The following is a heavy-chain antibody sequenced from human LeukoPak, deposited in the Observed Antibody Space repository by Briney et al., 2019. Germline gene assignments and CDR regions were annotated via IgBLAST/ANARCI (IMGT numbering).Heavy chain of an antibody. J-gene: IGHJ3*02. Sequence: PGGSLRLSCAASGFTFSSYEMNWVRQAPGKGLEWVANIKQDGSEKYYVGSVKGRFTISRDNAKNSLYLQMNSLRAEDTAVYYCARDSGGWSSGAFDIWGQGTMVTVSS. CDR2: IKQDGSEK. CDR1: GFTFSSYE. V-gene: IGHV3-7*01. CDR3: ARDSGGWSSGAFDI. D-gene: IGHD2-15*01.